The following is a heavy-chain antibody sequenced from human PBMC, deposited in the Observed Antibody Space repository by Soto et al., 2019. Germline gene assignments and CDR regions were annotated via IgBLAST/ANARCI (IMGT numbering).Heavy chain of an antibody. Sequence: SETLSLTCTVSGGSINSYYWTWIRQPPGKDLEWIGFIHNNGNTRYNPSLNGRVTMSLDTSKNQFSLNLASVTPADTAVYYCARDREGWFDPWGQGTLVTVSS. D-gene: IGHD1-26*01. V-gene: IGHV4-59*01. CDR1: GGSINSYY. J-gene: IGHJ5*02. CDR3: ARDREGWFDP. CDR2: IHNNGNT.